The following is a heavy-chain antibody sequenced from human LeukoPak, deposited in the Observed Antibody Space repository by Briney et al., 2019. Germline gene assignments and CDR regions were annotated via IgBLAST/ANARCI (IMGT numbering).Heavy chain of an antibody. CDR1: GYTFTSYY. Sequence: ASVKVSCKASGYTFTSYYMHWVRQAPGQGLEWMGIINPSGGSTSYAQKFQGRVTMTRDTSTSTVYMELSSLKASDTAMYYCARLTGDGGTVTNFDYWGQGTLVTVSS. CDR3: ARLTGDGGTVTNFDY. CDR2: INPSGGST. J-gene: IGHJ4*02. D-gene: IGHD4-17*01. V-gene: IGHV1-46*01.